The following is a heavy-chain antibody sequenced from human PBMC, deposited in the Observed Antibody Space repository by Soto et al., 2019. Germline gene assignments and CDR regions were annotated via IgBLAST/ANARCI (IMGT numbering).Heavy chain of an antibody. Sequence: PSETLSLTCTVSGGSISSSSYYWGWIRQPPGKGLEWIGSIYYSGSTYYNQSLKSRVTISVDTSKNQFSMKLSSVTAADTAVYYCARDSSGYYGYYYGMDVWGQGTTVTVSS. CDR1: GGSISSSSYY. CDR2: IYYSGST. V-gene: IGHV4-39*02. D-gene: IGHD3-22*01. J-gene: IGHJ6*02. CDR3: ARDSSGYYGYYYGMDV.